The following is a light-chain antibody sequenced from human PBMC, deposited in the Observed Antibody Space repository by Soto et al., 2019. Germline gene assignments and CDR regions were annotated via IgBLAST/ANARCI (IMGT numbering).Light chain of an antibody. J-gene: IGKJ4*01. CDR2: DAS. Sequence: EIVLTQSPATLSLSPGERATLSCRASQTLSSRHLAWYQQKPGQAPRLLIYDASNRATGIPARFSGSGSGTDFTLTISSLEPEDIAVYYCQQRSNWRVTFGGGTKVDI. V-gene: IGKV3-11*01. CDR1: QTLSSRH. CDR3: QQRSNWRVT.